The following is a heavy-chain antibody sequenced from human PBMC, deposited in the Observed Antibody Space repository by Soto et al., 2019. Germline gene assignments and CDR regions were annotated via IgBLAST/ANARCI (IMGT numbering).Heavy chain of an antibody. J-gene: IGHJ4*02. Sequence: SETLSLTCAVYGGSFSGYYWTWIRQPPGTGLEWIGEINHSGSTNYNPSLKSRVTISVDTSKNQFSLKLTSVTAADTAVYYCASWGGIASPAYDGSLAPYDYWGQGTLVTVS. D-gene: IGHD6-13*01. CDR1: GGSFSGYY. CDR2: INHSGST. CDR3: ASWGGIASPAYDGSLAPYDY. V-gene: IGHV4-34*01.